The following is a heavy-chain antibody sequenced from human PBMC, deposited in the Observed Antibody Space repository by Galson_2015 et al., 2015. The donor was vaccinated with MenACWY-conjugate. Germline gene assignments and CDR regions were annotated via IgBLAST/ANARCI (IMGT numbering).Heavy chain of an antibody. J-gene: IGHJ4*01. Sequence: QSGAEVKKPGESLKISCTGSGFSFTSYWIGCGRQIPGKGLEWMGIIYPGDSDTRYSPSFQGQVTISADTSISTAYLQWSRLNACDTAMYYCARLPPIAPPASVDFWGHGTLVTVSS. CDR3: ARLPPIAPPASVDF. V-gene: IGHV5-51*01. D-gene: IGHD2-15*01. CDR2: IYPGDSDT. CDR1: GFSFTSYW.